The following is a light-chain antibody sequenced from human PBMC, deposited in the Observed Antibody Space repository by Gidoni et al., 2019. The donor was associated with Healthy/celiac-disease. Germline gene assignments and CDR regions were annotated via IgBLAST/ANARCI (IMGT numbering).Light chain of an antibody. Sequence: SYELTQPPSVSVAPGQTARIACGGNKIGIKSVHWYQQKPGQAPVLVVDDESDRPSGIPERFSGSKYGTTATLIITRVEAGDEADYYCQVLDSDSDHYVFGAGTKVTVL. V-gene: IGLV3-21*02. CDR3: QVLDSDSDHYV. CDR2: DES. CDR1: KIGIKS. J-gene: IGLJ1*01.